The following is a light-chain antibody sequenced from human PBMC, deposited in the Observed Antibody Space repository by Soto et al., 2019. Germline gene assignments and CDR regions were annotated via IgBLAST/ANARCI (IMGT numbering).Light chain of an antibody. CDR2: DVS. CDR3: SSIGGSTGV. J-gene: IGLJ1*01. Sequence: QSALTQPASVSGSPGQTITISCTGTSSDVGGYDYVSCHQQHPAKAPKLMIYDVSKRPSGVSNRFSGSKSGSTACPTISGLQDEDEADYCCSSIGGSTGVFATGTEVTVL. V-gene: IGLV2-14*01. CDR1: SSDVGGYDY.